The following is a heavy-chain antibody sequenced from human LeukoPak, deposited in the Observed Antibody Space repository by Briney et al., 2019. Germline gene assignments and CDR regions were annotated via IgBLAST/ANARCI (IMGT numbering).Heavy chain of an antibody. V-gene: IGHV1-18*01. D-gene: IGHD3-22*01. J-gene: IGHJ5*02. CDR2: ISAYNGNT. CDR1: GYTFTSYG. Sequence: ASVKVSCKASGYTFTSYGISWVRQAPGQGLEWMGWISAYNGNTNYAQKLQGRVTMTTDTSTSTAYMELRSLRSDDTAVYYCARDFIVRYYYDSSGYYSSWGQGTLVTVSS. CDR3: ARDFIVRYYYDSSGYYSS.